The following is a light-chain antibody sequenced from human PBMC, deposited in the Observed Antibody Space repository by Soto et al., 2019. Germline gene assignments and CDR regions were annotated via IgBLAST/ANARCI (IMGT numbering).Light chain of an antibody. CDR2: GSS. Sequence: QSVLTQPPSVSGTPGQRVTISCFGGGSNIGRHTVNWYQHLPGAAPKLLIHGSSQRPSGVPDRFSGSKSGTSASLAISGLQSEDEADYYCAAWGDSLNGYVFGTGTKLTVL. J-gene: IGLJ1*01. CDR1: GSNIGRHT. CDR3: AAWGDSLNGYV. V-gene: IGLV1-44*01.